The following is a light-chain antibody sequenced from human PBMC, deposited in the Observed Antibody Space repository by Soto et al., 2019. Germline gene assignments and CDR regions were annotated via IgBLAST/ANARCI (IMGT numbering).Light chain of an antibody. Sequence: IEMTPTPSSLSSSVGVRVTSTCXASQSISSYLNWYQQKPGRAPKLLIYAASTLQSGVPSRFSGSGSGTDFTLTISSLQPEDFATYYCQQSYSSPPAFGQGARLEIK. CDR3: QQSYSSPPA. CDR2: AAS. V-gene: IGKV1-39*01. J-gene: IGKJ5*01. CDR1: QSISSY.